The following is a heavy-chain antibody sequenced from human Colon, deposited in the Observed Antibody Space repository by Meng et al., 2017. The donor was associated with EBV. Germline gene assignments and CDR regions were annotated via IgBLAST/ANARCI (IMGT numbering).Heavy chain of an antibody. D-gene: IGHD1-26*01. CDR1: GVSISSNIR. Sequence: VPLQVPGPGLVKPPGTLSLTCGVSGVSISSNIRWTWVRQPPGKGLEWIGDIDDSGSTNYNPSLNSRISISLDKSKNHFSLKVNSVTAADTAVYYCARGKQDAWELLAYWGQGALVTVSS. J-gene: IGHJ4*02. CDR2: IDDSGST. V-gene: IGHV4-4*03. CDR3: ARGKQDAWELLAY.